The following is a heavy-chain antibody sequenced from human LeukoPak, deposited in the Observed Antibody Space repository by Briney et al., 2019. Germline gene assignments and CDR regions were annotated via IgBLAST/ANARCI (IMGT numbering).Heavy chain of an antibody. J-gene: IGHJ4*02. V-gene: IGHV3-23*01. CDR2: IRADAVTT. CDR1: GFIFSHHG. CDR3: VKDDGWVQYAN. D-gene: IGHD5-24*01. Sequence: GGSLRLSCATSGFIFSHHGMNWVRQAPGKGLEWVSGIRADAVTTYYADSVKGRFIISRDNPKNTVYLQMNSLSAEDAAVYYCVKDDGWVQYANWGQGTLATVSS.